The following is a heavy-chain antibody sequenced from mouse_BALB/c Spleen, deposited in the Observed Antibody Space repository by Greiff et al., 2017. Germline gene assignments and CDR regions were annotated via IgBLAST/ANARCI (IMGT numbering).Heavy chain of an antibody. J-gene: IGHJ1*01. CDR2: IYPGDGDT. V-gene: IGHV1-87*01. D-gene: IGHD1-1*01. CDR1: GYTFTSYW. Sequence: QVQLQQSGPELVRPGASVKMSCKASGYTFTSYWMQWVKQRPGQGLEWIGAIYPGDGDTRYTQKFKGKATLTADKSSSTAYMQLSSLASEDSAVYYCAREGVFTTVVATSRYFDVWGAGTTVTVSS. CDR3: AREGVFTTVVATSRYFDV.